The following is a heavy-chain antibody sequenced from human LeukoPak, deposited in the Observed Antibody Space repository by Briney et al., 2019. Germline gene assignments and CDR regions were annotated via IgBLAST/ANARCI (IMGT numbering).Heavy chain of an antibody. CDR1: GFSFSTHA. CDR3: ADPPFDP. J-gene: IGHJ5*02. V-gene: IGHV3-23*01. CDR2: ISVTGKES. Sequence: GGSLRLACAASGFSFSTHAMSWVRQTPGKGLEWVSTISVTGKESYYADSVKGRFSISRDNSKNTLYLQMNSLRVEDTALYYCADPPFDPWGQGTPVTVSS.